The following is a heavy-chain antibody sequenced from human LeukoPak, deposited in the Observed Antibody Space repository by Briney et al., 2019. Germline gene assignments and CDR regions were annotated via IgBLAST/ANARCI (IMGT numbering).Heavy chain of an antibody. CDR1: GLTFADFA. J-gene: IGHJ5*02. V-gene: IGHV3-20*04. D-gene: IGHD3-3*01. Sequence: GGSLRLSCAASGLTFADFAMTWVRQSPGKGLEWVSTINWNGDKTSYADSVKGRFTISRDNAKNSLYLQMNSLRAEDTAVYYCANPDFWSGYFRAESNWFDPWGQGTLVTVSS. CDR2: INWNGDKT. CDR3: ANPDFWSGYFRAESNWFDP.